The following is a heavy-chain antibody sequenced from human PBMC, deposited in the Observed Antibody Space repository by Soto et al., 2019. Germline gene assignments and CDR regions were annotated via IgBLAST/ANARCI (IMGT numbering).Heavy chain of an antibody. V-gene: IGHV3-9*01. CDR1: GFTFDDYA. CDR3: AKDIRQLHHWGTDV. CDR2: ISWNSGSI. D-gene: IGHD2-2*01. Sequence: GGSLRLSCAASGFTFDDYAMHWVRQAPGKGLEWVSGISWNSGSIGYADSVKGRFTISRDNAKNSLYLQMNSLRAEDTALYYCAKDIRQLHHWGTDVWGQGTTVTGSS. J-gene: IGHJ6*02.